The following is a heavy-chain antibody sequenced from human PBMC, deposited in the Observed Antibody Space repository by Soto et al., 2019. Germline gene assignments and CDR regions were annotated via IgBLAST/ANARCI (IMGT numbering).Heavy chain of an antibody. V-gene: IGHV3-7*01. CDR2: IKQDGNEA. CDR3: AGIQNNWFDP. Sequence: EVQLVESGGGLVQPGGSLRLSCAASRFTFPSSWMSWVRQAPGKGLEWVVHIKQDGNEAYYLDSLKGRFTISRDNAWTSLYLQMSSLSADDTAVYYCAGIQNNWFDPWGQGTLVTVAS. CDR1: RFTFPSSW. J-gene: IGHJ5*02. D-gene: IGHD1-20*01.